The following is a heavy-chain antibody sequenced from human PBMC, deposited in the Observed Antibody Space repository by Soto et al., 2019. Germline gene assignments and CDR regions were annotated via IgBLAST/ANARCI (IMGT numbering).Heavy chain of an antibody. Sequence: GESLKISCKGSGYSFTSYWISWVRQTPGKGLEWMGRIDPSDSYTNYSPSFQGHVTISADKSISTAYLQWSSLKASDTAMYYCARLDIVVVPAAKAYYYYYYGMDVWGQGTTVTVSS. CDR2: IDPSDSYT. D-gene: IGHD2-2*01. CDR3: ARLDIVVVPAAKAYYYYYYGMDV. CDR1: GYSFTSYW. J-gene: IGHJ6*02. V-gene: IGHV5-10-1*01.